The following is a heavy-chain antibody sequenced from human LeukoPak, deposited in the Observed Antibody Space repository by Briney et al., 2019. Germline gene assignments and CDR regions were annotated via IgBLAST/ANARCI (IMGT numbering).Heavy chain of an antibody. Sequence: GGSLRLSCAASGFTFDDYAMPWVRQAPGKGLEWVSGISWNSGSIGYADSVKGRFTISRDNAKNSLYLQMNSLRAEDTALYYCAKDGTHCSSTSCYRSLANDWGQGTLVTVSS. V-gene: IGHV3-9*01. J-gene: IGHJ4*02. CDR2: ISWNSGSI. CDR1: GFTFDDYA. CDR3: AKDGTHCSSTSCYRSLAND. D-gene: IGHD2-2*01.